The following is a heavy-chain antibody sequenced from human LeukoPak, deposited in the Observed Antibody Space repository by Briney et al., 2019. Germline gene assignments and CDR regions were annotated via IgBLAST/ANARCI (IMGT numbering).Heavy chain of an antibody. CDR3: ARDRHYYDSSGYFRTCWFDP. D-gene: IGHD3-22*01. J-gene: IGHJ5*02. V-gene: IGHV4-31*03. Sequence: SETLSLTCTVSGGSISSGGYYWSWIRQHPGKGLEWIGYIYYSGSTYYNPSLKSRVTISVDTFKNQFSLKLSSVTAADTAVYYCARDRHYYDSSGYFRTCWFDPWGQGTLVTVSS. CDR1: GGSISSGGYY. CDR2: IYYSGST.